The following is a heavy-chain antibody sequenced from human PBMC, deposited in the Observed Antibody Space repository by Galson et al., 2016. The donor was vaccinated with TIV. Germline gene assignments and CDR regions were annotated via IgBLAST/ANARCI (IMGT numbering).Heavy chain of an antibody. CDR1: GFIFSPYA. CDR3: AKDGYYYDSNSKNWFDP. D-gene: IGHD3-22*01. J-gene: IGHJ5*02. CDR2: ISDDGNSK. V-gene: IGHV3-30*09. Sequence: SLRLSCAASGFIFSPYAMHWVRQAPGKGLEWLAVISDDGNSKYYADSVKGRFAISRDNSKNTLYLQMNNLRVEDTAVYYCAKDGYYYDSNSKNWFDPWGQGTLVTVSS.